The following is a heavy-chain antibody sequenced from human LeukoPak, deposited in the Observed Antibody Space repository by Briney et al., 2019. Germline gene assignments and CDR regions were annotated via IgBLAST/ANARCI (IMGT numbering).Heavy chain of an antibody. Sequence: PSESLSLTCAVYGGSFSAYYWSWIRQPPGKWLEWIGAINHSGSTNYNPSRKSRVTLSADQSKNQFSLKVRSVTAGDTAVYFCARGGHCTSTDCYHWFDPWGQGTLVIVSS. CDR3: ARGGHCTSTDCYHWFDP. V-gene: IGHV4-34*01. CDR2: INHSGST. J-gene: IGHJ5*02. CDR1: GGSFSAYY. D-gene: IGHD2-2*01.